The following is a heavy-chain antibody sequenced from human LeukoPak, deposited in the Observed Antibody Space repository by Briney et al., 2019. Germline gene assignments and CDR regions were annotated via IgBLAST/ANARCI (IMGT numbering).Heavy chain of an antibody. CDR2: ISSNGGRT. CDR1: GLIFSSYA. Sequence: GGSLRLSCSASGLIFSSYAMHWVRQAPGKRLEYVSGISSNGGRTYYADSVTGRFTISRDNSKNTLYLRMSSLRNEDTAVYYCVKAQSTGWSPFDYWGQGTLVTVSS. J-gene: IGHJ4*02. CDR3: VKAQSTGWSPFDY. V-gene: IGHV3-64D*06. D-gene: IGHD3-9*01.